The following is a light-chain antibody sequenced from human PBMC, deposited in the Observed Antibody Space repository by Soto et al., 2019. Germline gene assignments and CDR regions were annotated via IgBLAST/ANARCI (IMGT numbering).Light chain of an antibody. V-gene: IGKV3D-20*01. CDR1: QSVVGSS. J-gene: IGKJ2*01. CDR2: DAS. Sequence: VLTQSPATLSLSAGERATLSCGASQSVVGSSLAWNQQKPGRAPRLLIYDASSRATGIPDRFSGSGSRPHFPRTIQRLEPADFAEHDCQQYINTPYSVGKGNKLEI. CDR3: QQYINTPYS.